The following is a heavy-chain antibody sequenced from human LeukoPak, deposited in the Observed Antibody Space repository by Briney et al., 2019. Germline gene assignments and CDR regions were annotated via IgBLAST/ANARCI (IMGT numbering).Heavy chain of an antibody. CDR2: IIPIFGTA. CDR1: GGTFSSYA. V-gene: IGHV1-69*13. Sequence: SVKVSCKASGGTFSSYAISWVRQAPGQGLEWMGGIIPIFGTANYAQKFQGRVTITADESTSTTYMELSSLRSEDTAVYYCARGFSGSYYAHFDYWGQGTLVTVSS. CDR3: ARGFSGSYYAHFDY. J-gene: IGHJ4*02. D-gene: IGHD1-26*01.